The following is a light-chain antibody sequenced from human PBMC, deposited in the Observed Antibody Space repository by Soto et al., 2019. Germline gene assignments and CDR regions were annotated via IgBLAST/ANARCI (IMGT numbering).Light chain of an antibody. Sequence: QSVLTQPPSASGTPGQRVTISCSGSSSNIGSNTVNWYQQLPGTAPKLLIYSNAQRPSGVPDRFSGSKSGTSASLAISGLQSEDEADYYCSSFTSTSTYVFGTGTKLTVL. V-gene: IGLV1-44*01. CDR2: SNA. J-gene: IGLJ1*01. CDR3: SSFTSTSTYV. CDR1: SSNIGSNT.